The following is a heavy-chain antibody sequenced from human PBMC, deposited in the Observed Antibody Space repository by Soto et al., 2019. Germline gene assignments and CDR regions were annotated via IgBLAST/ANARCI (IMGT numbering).Heavy chain of an antibody. CDR2: IYSGGST. J-gene: IGHJ6*03. CDR3: ARVSGAAAGPYYYYYMDV. CDR1: GFTVSSNY. V-gene: IGHV3-66*01. D-gene: IGHD6-13*01. Sequence: GGSLRLSCAASGFTVSSNYMSWVRQAPGKGLEWVSVIYSGGSTYYADSVKGRFTISRDNSKNTLYLQMNSLRAEDTAVYYCARVSGAAAGPYYYYYMDVWGKGTTVTVSS.